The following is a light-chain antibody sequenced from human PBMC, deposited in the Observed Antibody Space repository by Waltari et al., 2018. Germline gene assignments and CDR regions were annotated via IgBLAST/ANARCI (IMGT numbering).Light chain of an antibody. CDR3: QQYHKWPPGG. J-gene: IGKJ4*01. CDR1: QRVNTN. Sequence: VVKQSPATLSVSPGKTVTLSCRASQRVNTNLAWYQQKPGQAPMLLIFAASTRAPGIPSRFGGSGSGTEFTLTITSLQFEDVGVYFCQQYHKWPPGGFGGGTKVEIE. CDR2: AAS. V-gene: IGKV3-15*01.